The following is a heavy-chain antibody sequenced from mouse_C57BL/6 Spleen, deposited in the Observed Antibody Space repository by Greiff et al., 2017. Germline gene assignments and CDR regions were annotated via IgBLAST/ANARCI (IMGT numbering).Heavy chain of an antibody. D-gene: IGHD2-1*01. CDR3: APLVYGNYASYAMDY. CDR1: GFNIKNTY. J-gene: IGHJ4*01. V-gene: IGHV14-3*01. Sequence: EVQLQQSVAELVRPGASVKLSCTASGFNIKNTYMHWVQQRPEQGLEWIGRIDPANGNTKYAPKFQGKATITADTSSNTAYLQLSSLTSEDTAIYYCAPLVYGNYASYAMDYWGQGTSVTVSS. CDR2: IDPANGNT.